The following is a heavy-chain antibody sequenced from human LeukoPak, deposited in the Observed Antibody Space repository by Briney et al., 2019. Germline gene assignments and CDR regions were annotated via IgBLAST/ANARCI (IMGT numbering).Heavy chain of an antibody. J-gene: IGHJ4*02. CDR3: ARRRYSSSWYRERERYYFDY. V-gene: IGHV3-7*03. D-gene: IGHD6-13*01. CDR2: INHDGSEK. CDR1: GFRLSDYW. Sequence: PGGSLRLSCAASGFRLSDYWMSWVSQAPGKGLEWVTNINHDGSEKYYVDSARGRFTISRDNAKNSLYLQMNSLRAEDTAVYYCARRRYSSSWYRERERYYFDYWGQGTLVTVSS.